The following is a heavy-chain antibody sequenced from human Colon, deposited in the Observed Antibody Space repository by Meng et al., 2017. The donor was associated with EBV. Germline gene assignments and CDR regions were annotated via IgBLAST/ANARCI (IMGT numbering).Heavy chain of an antibody. D-gene: IGHD3-10*01. Sequence: LPNSGPVWFRPAATLSLTRALYGGSFNGYYWNWIRPAPGKGLEWMGEINHNGSTNNNPYLMSRLTTSVDTSKNQFSLKLSSMTAADTAVYYCARGDGSGSGNWFDPWGQGTLVTVSS. CDR3: ARGDGSGSGNWFDP. CDR1: GGSFNGYY. V-gene: IGHV4-34*01. J-gene: IGHJ5*02. CDR2: INHNGST.